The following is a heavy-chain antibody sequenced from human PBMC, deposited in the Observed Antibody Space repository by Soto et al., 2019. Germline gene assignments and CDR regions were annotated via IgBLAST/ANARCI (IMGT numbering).Heavy chain of an antibody. D-gene: IGHD2-8*01. CDR1: GVTFSAYA. V-gene: IGHV3-23*01. Sequence: WGSLRLSCAAAGVTFSAYAMSWVRKDPGKGLEWVSGLFGSGGGIQYADSVRGRFTVSRDNSKNTLYLQMDNLRAEDTAVYYCANEAIAGNGIWEPVDIAGQGTEFTVS. CDR2: LFGSGGGI. CDR3: ANEAIAGNGIWEPVDI. J-gene: IGHJ3*02.